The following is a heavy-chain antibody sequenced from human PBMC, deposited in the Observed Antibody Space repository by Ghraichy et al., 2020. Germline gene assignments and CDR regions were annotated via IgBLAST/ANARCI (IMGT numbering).Heavy chain of an antibody. CDR3: AKELSGVLINGGPFDT. D-gene: IGHD3-3*01. J-gene: IGHJ3*02. CDR1: GFTFSTSA. CDR2: ISGSGRTT. Sequence: GGSLRLSCAASGFTFSTSAMHWVRQAPGKGLEWVSGISGSGRTTYYADSVKGRFTISRDNSKNTLYLQMNSLRAEDTATYYCAKELSGVLINGGPFDTWRQATTVAVRS. V-gene: IGHV3-23*01.